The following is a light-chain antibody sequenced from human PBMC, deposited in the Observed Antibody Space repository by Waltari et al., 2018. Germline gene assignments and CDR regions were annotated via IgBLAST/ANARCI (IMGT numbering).Light chain of an antibody. CDR2: GAS. Sequence: EIVLTQSPGTLSLSPGERATLSCRASQSVSSNYLAWYQQKPGQAPRLLIYGASSRATGMPDMFSGSGSGTDFTLTISRLEPEDFAVYYCQQYVSSPWTFGQGTKVEI. CDR3: QQYVSSPWT. J-gene: IGKJ1*01. V-gene: IGKV3-20*01. CDR1: QSVSSNY.